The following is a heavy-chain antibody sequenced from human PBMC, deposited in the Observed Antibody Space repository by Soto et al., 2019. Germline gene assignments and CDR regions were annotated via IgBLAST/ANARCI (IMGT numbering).Heavy chain of an antibody. Sequence: HPGGALRLSCAASGFTFSSYGMHWVRQAPGKGLEWVAVISYDGSNKYYADSVKGRFTISRDNSKNTLYLQMNSLRAEDTAVYYCACVFFYCSGGSCYSTNDGFDIWGQGQMLTVPS. CDR3: ACVFFYCSGGSCYSTNDGFDI. CDR2: ISYDGSNK. CDR1: GFTFSSYG. D-gene: IGHD2-15*01. V-gene: IGHV3-30*03. J-gene: IGHJ3*02.